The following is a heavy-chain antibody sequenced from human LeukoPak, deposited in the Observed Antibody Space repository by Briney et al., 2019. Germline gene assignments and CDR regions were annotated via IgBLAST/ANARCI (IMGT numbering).Heavy chain of an antibody. D-gene: IGHD3-16*02. CDR2: INPNSGGT. J-gene: IGHJ4*02. CDR3: ARVRQYYDYVWGSYRYDY. Sequence: GASVKVSCKASGYTFTGYYMHWVRQAPGQGLEWMGWINPNSGGTNYAQKFQGRVTMTRDTSISTAYMELRSLRSDDTAVYYCARVRQYYDYVWGSYRYDYWGQGTLVTVSS. CDR1: GYTFTGYY. V-gene: IGHV1-2*02.